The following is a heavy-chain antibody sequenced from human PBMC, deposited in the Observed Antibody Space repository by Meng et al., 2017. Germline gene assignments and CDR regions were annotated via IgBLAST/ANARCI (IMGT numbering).Heavy chain of an antibody. Sequence: QVELEEPGPGLVRPSGTLSLTCAVSGGSISSSNWWSWVRQPPGKGLEWIGEIYHSGSTNYNPSLKSRVTISVDKSKNQFSLKLSSVTAADTAVYYCARFLYYYDSSGYAEDWGQGTLVTVSS. CDR2: IYHSGST. J-gene: IGHJ4*02. CDR1: GGSISSSNW. D-gene: IGHD3-22*01. CDR3: ARFLYYYDSSGYAED. V-gene: IGHV4-4*02.